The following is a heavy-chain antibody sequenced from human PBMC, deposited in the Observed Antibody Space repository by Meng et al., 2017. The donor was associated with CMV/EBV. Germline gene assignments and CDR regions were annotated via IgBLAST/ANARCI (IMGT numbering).Heavy chain of an antibody. CDR1: GFTFSSYS. V-gene: IGHV3-21*01. CDR3: ARDNSGLFGVVIIPEYYYGMDV. Sequence: GESLKISCAASGFTFSSYSMNWVRQAPGKGLEWVSSISSSSSYIYYADSVKGRFTISRDNAKNPLYLQMNSLRAEDTAVYYCARDNSGLFGVVIIPEYYYGMDVWGQGTTVTVSS. J-gene: IGHJ6*02. CDR2: ISSSSSYI. D-gene: IGHD3-3*01.